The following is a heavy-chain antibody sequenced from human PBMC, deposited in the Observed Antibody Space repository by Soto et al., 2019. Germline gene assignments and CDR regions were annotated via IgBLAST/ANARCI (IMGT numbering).Heavy chain of an antibody. Sequence: GESLKISCKVSGYSFTSYWIAWVRQMPGKGLEWMVFIHPVDYDTRYRPSFQGQVTISADKSISTAYLPWGSLKAPDTAMYYCARCGYYDSSGYYGFDIWGQGTMVTVSS. J-gene: IGHJ3*02. D-gene: IGHD3-22*01. CDR2: IHPVDYDT. CDR1: GYSFTSYW. CDR3: ARCGYYDSSGYYGFDI. V-gene: IGHV5-51*01.